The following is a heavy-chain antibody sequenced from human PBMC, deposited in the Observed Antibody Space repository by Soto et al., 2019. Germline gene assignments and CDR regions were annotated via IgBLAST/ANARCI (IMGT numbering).Heavy chain of an antibody. CDR1: GGTFSSHA. J-gene: IGHJ6*02. D-gene: IGHD3-10*01. CDR2: IIPIFGTA. CDR3: AREGGRMVRGVIITTYGMDV. V-gene: IGHV1-69*13. Sequence: AVKVSCKASGGTFSSHAISWVRQAPGQGREWMGGIIPIFGTANYAQKFQGRVTITADESTSTAYMELSSLRSEDTAVYYCAREGGRMVRGVIITTYGMDVWGQGTTVTVS.